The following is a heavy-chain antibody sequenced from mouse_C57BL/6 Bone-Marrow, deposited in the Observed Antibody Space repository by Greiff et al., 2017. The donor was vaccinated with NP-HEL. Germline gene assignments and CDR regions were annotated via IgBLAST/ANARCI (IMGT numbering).Heavy chain of an antibody. CDR2: ISSGSSTI. CDR3: ARQSNYWFAY. CDR1: GFTFSDYG. Sequence: EVQLVESGGGLVKPGGSLKLSCAASGFTFSDYGMHWVRQAPEKGLEWVAYISSGSSTIYYADTVKGRFTISRDNAKNTLFLQMTSLRSEDTAMYYCARQSNYWFAYWGQGTLVTVSA. V-gene: IGHV5-17*01. D-gene: IGHD2-5*01. J-gene: IGHJ3*01.